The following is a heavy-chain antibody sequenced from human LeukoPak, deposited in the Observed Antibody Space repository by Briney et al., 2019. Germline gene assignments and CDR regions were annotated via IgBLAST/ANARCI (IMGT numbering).Heavy chain of an antibody. D-gene: IGHD6-6*01. CDR3: ARDGSYSSSSVDY. CDR2: ISSKGTSK. Sequence: GGSLRLSCAGSGFTFSDYYMSWIRQAPGKGLEWVSYISSKGTSKYYADSVKGRFSISRDNAKNSMYLQMNSLKVEDTAVYYCARDGSYSSSSVDYWGQGTLVTVSS. CDR1: GFTFSDYY. V-gene: IGHV3-11*01. J-gene: IGHJ4*02.